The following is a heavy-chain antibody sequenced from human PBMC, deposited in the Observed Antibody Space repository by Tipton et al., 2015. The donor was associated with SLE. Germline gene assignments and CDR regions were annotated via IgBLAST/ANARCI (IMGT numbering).Heavy chain of an antibody. CDR3: ARARVGCDS. CDR2: IYNSGST. V-gene: IGHV3-66*01. Sequence: QLVQSGGGLVQPGGSLRLSCAASGFTVSHNYMSWVRQAPGKGLEWVSVIYNSGSTYYADSVKCRFTISRDNSKNTVYLEMDNLRVEETAIYSGARARVGCDSWGQGTMVIVSS. J-gene: IGHJ5*02. D-gene: IGHD2-21*01. CDR1: GFTVSHNY.